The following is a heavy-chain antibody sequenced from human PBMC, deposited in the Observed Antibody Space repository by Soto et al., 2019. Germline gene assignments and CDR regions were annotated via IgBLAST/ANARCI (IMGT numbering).Heavy chain of an antibody. CDR3: ARGTTGIDY. D-gene: IGHD4-17*01. CDR2: INAGHGKT. J-gene: IGHJ4*02. Sequence: WSRQAPGQRLEWMGRINAGHGKTKYSQKLQGRVTMTTDTSTSTAYMELRSLTSDDTAVYYCARGTTGIDYWGQGTLVTVSS. V-gene: IGHV1-18*01.